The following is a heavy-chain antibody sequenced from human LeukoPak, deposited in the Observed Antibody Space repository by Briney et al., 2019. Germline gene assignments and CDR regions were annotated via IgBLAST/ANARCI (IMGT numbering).Heavy chain of an antibody. Sequence: ASVKVSCKASGYTFTSYYMHWVRQAPGQGLEWMGIINPSGGSTSYAQKFQGGVTMSRDTSTSTVYMELSSLRSEDTAVYYCAKDLGGSGWYNYWGQGTLVTVSS. CDR1: GYTFTSYY. CDR3: AKDLGGSGWYNY. J-gene: IGHJ4*02. V-gene: IGHV1-46*01. CDR2: INPSGGST. D-gene: IGHD6-19*01.